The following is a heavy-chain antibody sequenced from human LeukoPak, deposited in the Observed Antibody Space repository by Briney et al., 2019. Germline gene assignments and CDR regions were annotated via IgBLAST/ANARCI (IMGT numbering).Heavy chain of an antibody. CDR1: GFTFSNFA. CDR3: AKDQSPRGDYFDY. CDR2: ITGSGGGT. V-gene: IGHV3-23*01. D-gene: IGHD3-10*01. Sequence: GGSLRLSCAASGFTFSNFAMTWVRQAPGRGLEWVSSITGSGGGTQYADSVKGRVTIYRDNSKNTLYLQMNSLRAEDTAVYYCAKDQSPRGDYFDYWGQGTLVTVSS. J-gene: IGHJ4*02.